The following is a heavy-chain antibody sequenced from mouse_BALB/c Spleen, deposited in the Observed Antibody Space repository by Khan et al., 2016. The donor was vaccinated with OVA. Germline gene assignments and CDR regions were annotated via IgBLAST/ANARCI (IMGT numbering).Heavy chain of an antibody. Sequence: QVQLKQSGPGLVAPSQSLSITCTVSGFSLANYGVHWVRQPPGKGLEWLGVIWAGESTNFNSALMSRLCISKDNSKSQVFLKMNSLQTDDTATYYCARFSDGYYYTVDYWGQGTSVTVSS. D-gene: IGHD2-3*01. V-gene: IGHV2-9*02. CDR2: IWAGEST. J-gene: IGHJ4*01. CDR1: GFSLANYG. CDR3: ARFSDGYYYTVDY.